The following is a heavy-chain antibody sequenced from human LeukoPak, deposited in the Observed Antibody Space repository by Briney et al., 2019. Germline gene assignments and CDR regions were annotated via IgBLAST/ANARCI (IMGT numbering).Heavy chain of an antibody. CDR2: INPNSGGT. CDR1: GGTFSSYA. D-gene: IGHD6-13*01. J-gene: IGHJ4*02. CDR3: ARDAAYSSTQYYFDY. Sequence: ASVKVSCKASGGTFSSYAISWVRQAPGQGLEWMGWINPNSGGTNYAQKFQGRVTMTRDTSISTAYMELSRLRSDDTAVYYCARDAAYSSTQYYFDYWGQGTLVTVSS. V-gene: IGHV1-2*02.